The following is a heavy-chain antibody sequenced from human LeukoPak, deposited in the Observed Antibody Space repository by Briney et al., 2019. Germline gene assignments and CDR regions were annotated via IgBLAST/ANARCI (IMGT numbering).Heavy chain of an antibody. CDR1: GFTFKICG. D-gene: IGHD3-9*01. J-gene: IGHJ4*02. V-gene: IGHV3-33*01. Sequence: PGGSLRLSCAASGFTFKICGMHWVRQAPGKGLEWVGVIWNDGTTTFYADAVRGRFTISRDNSKNTLYLLMNSLRAEDTAVYYCARDRTNFVDYWGQGTLVTVSS. CDR3: ARDRTNFVDY. CDR2: IWNDGTTT.